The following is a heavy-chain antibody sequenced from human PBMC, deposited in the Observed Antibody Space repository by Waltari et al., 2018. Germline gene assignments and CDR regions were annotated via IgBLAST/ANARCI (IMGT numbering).Heavy chain of an antibody. CDR1: GFTFSSYW. CDR3: ARGHLTGYCNDY. CDR2: INGDGSRT. J-gene: IGHJ4*02. D-gene: IGHD3-9*01. Sequence: EVQLMESGGGLVQPGGSLRLSCVASGFTFSSYWMHWVRQAPGKGRVWVSRINGDGSRTYYADSVKGRFTISRDNAKNTLYLQMNSLSAEDTAIYYCARGHLTGYCNDYWGQGTLVTVSS. V-gene: IGHV3-74*01.